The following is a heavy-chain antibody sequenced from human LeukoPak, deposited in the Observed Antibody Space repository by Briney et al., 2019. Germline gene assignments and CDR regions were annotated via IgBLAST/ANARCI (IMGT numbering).Heavy chain of an antibody. CDR2: INPNSGDT. D-gene: IGHD1-26*01. CDR3: ARKREGAYGMDV. J-gene: IGHJ6*02. V-gene: IGHV1-2*02. CDR1: GYTLSGYY. Sequence: ASVTVSCKASGYTLSGYYIHWVRQAPGQGLEWMGWINPNSGDTNYAQDFQGRVTMTRDTSITTAYMELSRLRSDDTALYYCARKREGAYGMDVWGQGTTVTVSS.